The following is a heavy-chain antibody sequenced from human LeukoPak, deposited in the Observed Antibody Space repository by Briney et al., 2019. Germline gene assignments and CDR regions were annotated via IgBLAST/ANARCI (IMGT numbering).Heavy chain of an antibody. CDR1: GFTFSSYW. CDR3: ARMGSSSWSVGGDY. Sequence: GGSLRLSCAASGFTFSSYWMSWVRQAPGKGLEWVANIKQDGSEKYYVDSVKGRFTISRDNAKNSLYLQMNSLRAEDTAVYYCARMGSSSWSVGGDYWGQGTLVTVSS. V-gene: IGHV3-7*01. D-gene: IGHD6-13*01. CDR2: IKQDGSEK. J-gene: IGHJ4*02.